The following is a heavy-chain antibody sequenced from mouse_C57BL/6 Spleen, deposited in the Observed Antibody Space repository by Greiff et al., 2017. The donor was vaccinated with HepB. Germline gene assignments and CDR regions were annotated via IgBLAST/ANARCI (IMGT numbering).Heavy chain of an antibody. CDR3: AKKDYGSSPYAMDY. CDR1: GFSLTSYG. CDR2: IWRGGST. D-gene: IGHD1-1*01. J-gene: IGHJ4*01. V-gene: IGHV2-5*01. Sequence: QVQLKESGPGLVQPSQSLSITCTVSGFSLTSYGVHWVRQSPGKGLEWLGVIWRGGSTDYNAAFMSRLSITKDNSKSQVFFKMNSLQADDTAIYYCAKKDYGSSPYAMDYWGQGTSFTVSS.